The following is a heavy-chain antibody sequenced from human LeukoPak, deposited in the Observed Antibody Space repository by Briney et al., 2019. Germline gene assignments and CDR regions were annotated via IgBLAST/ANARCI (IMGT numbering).Heavy chain of an antibody. CDR3: ARASYYYDSRIAEPRYYYYYGMDV. Sequence: GGSLRLSCAASGFTSSSYDMHWVRQATGKGLEWVSAIGTAGDTYYPGSVKGRFTISRENTKNSLYLQMNSLRAGDTAVYYCARASYYYDSRIAEPRYYYYYGMDVWGQGTTVTVSS. V-gene: IGHV3-13*01. J-gene: IGHJ6*02. CDR2: IGTAGDT. D-gene: IGHD3-22*01. CDR1: GFTSSSYD.